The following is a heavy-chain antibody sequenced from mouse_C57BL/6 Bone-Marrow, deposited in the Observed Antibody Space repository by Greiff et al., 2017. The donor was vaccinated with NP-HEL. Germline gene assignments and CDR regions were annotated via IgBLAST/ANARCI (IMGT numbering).Heavy chain of an antibody. D-gene: IGHD1-1*01. V-gene: IGHV5-16*01. Sequence: EVQRVESEGGLVQPGSSMKLSCTASGFTFSDYYMAWVRQVPEKGLEWVANINYDGSSTYYLDSLKSRFIISRDNAKNILYLQMSSLKSEDTATYYRARGSPSYYGSSGWYFDVWGTGTTVTVSS. CDR1: GFTFSDYY. CDR2: INYDGSST. CDR3: ARGSPSYYGSSGWYFDV. J-gene: IGHJ1*03.